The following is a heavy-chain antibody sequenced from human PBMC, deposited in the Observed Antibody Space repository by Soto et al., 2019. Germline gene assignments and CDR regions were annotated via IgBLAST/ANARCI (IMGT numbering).Heavy chain of an antibody. CDR3: ARRYGSFFDI. V-gene: IGHV4-59*12. D-gene: IGHD3-10*01. CDR2: IYYSGST. Sequence: QVQLQESGPGLVKPSETLSLTCTVSGGSISSYYWSWIRQPPGKGLEWIGYIYYSGSTNYNPSLRCRVTISVDTSKIQFSLKLNSVTAADTAVYYCARRYGSFFDIWGQGTMVTVSS. CDR1: GGSISSYY. J-gene: IGHJ3*02.